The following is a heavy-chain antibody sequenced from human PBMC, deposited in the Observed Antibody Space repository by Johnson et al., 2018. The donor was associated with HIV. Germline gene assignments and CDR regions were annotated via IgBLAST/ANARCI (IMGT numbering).Heavy chain of an antibody. CDR3: AREGSQVAFDI. J-gene: IGHJ3*02. CDR2: ISYDGSNK. CDR1: GFTFSTYG. Sequence: VQLMESGGGVVQPGRSLRLSCAASGFTFSTYGMHWVRQAPGKGLERVAVISYDGSNKYYADSVKGRFTISRDNSKNTLYLQMGSLGAEDMALYCCAREGSQVAFDIWGQGTMVTVSS. V-gene: IGHV3-30*19.